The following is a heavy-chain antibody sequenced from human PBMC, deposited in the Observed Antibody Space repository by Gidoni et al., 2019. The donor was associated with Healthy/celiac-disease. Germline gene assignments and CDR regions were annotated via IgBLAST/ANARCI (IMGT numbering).Heavy chain of an antibody. CDR1: GGTFSSYT. V-gene: IGHV1-69*02. J-gene: IGHJ4*02. CDR3: ARVPGGYVDYFDY. CDR2: IIHILGIA. Sequence: QVQLVQSGAAVKKPGSSVKVSCTASGGTFSSYTISWVRQAPGQGLEWMGRIIHILGIANYAQKCQGRVTITADKSTSTAYMELSSLRSEDTAVYYCARVPGGYVDYFDYWGQGTLVTVSS. D-gene: IGHD5-12*01.